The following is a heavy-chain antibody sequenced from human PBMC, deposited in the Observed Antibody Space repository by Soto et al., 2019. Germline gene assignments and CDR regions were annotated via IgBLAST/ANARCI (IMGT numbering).Heavy chain of an antibody. Sequence: SETLSLTCTVSGGSISSSSYYWGWIRQPPGKGLEWIGSIYYSGSTYYNPSLKSRVTISVDTSKNQFSLKLSSVTAADTAVYYCARRRVERGGKSLPYYYYYGMDVWGQGTKVTVSS. CDR3: ARRRVERGGKSLPYYYYYGMDV. V-gene: IGHV4-39*01. CDR1: GGSISSSSYY. CDR2: IYYSGST. J-gene: IGHJ6*02. D-gene: IGHD1-1*01.